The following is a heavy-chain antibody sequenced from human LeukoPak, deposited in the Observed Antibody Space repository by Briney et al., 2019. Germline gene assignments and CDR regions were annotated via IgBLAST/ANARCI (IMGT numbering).Heavy chain of an antibody. CDR2: INPSGGST. D-gene: IGHD1-26*01. V-gene: IGHV1-46*01. Sequence: ASVKVSCKAFGYTFTSNYMHWVRQAPGQGLEWMGIINPSGGSTSYAQKFQGRVTMTRDMSTSTVYMELSSLRSEDTAVYYCARVSKGYSGSYRGAFDIWGQGTMVTVSS. CDR1: GYTFTSNY. CDR3: ARVSKGYSGSYRGAFDI. J-gene: IGHJ3*02.